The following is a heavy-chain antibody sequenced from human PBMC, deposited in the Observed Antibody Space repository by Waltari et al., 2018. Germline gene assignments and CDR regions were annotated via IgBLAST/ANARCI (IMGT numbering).Heavy chain of an antibody. CDR3: AKDLASKEGLFSMDV. J-gene: IGHJ6*01. CDR2: INGVGGDK. D-gene: IGHD3-9*01. CDR1: GPSFSSYA. V-gene: IGHV3-23*02. Sequence: QLWESGGDSVQPGGSLRLSCVGSGPSFSSYAVAWVRQAPGKGLAWVADINGVGGDKDEGDFVEGRFTSSRDQSKDTVFLQMDSLRVEDTAVYYCAKDLASKEGLFSMDVWGQGTTVTVSS.